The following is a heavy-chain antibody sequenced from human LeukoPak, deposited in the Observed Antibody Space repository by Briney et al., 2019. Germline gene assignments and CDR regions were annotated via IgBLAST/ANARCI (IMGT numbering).Heavy chain of an antibody. D-gene: IGHD3-22*01. J-gene: IGHJ5*02. CDR2: VYPKTGVT. Sequence: GASVKVSCKASGYTFNNYYMHWARLAPGQGLEWMGRVYPKTGVTNYAQNFQGRVTMTRDTSISTVYMELSRLTSDDTAVYYCARESNYYDTWGQGTLVTVSS. CDR1: GYTFNNYY. CDR3: ARESNYYDT. V-gene: IGHV1-2*06.